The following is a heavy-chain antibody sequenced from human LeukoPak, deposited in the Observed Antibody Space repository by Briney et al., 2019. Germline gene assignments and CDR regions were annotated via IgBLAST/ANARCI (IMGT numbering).Heavy chain of an antibody. D-gene: IGHD3-10*01. Sequence: SETLSLTCTVSGGSISSYYWSWIRQPPGKGLEWIGYIYYSGSTNYKPSLKSRVTISVDTSKNQFSLKLSSVTAADTAVYYCARSYGSGSRSHYFDYWGQGTLVTVSS. V-gene: IGHV4-59*01. J-gene: IGHJ4*02. CDR1: GGSISSYY. CDR3: ARSYGSGSRSHYFDY. CDR2: IYYSGST.